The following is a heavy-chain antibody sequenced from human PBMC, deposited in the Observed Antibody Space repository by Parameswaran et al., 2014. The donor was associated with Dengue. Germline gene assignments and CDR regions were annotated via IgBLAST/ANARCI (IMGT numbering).Heavy chain of an antibody. J-gene: IGHJ6*02. CDR2: ISSSSSTI. V-gene: IGHV3-48*04. CDR3: AREATMVRGTGLYGMDV. Sequence: VRQMPGKGLEWVSYISSSSSTIYYADSVKGRFTISRDNAKNSLYLQMNSLRAEDTAVYYCAREATMVRGTGLYGMDVWGQGTTVTVSS. D-gene: IGHD3-10*01.